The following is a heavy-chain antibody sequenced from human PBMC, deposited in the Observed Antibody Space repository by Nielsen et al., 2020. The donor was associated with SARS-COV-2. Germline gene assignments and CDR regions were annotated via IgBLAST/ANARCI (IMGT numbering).Heavy chain of an antibody. CDR2: IKPDGSEK. V-gene: IGHV3-7*01. CDR3: ARDWSHAFDV. J-gene: IGHJ3*01. Sequence: GGSLRLSCAASGFTFSSLWMSWVRQVPGKGLEWVADIKPDGSEKVYVDSVKGRFTISRDNAKNSMSLQMNSLRVEDTAVYYCARDWSHAFDVWGQGTMVTVSS. CDR1: GFTFSSLW.